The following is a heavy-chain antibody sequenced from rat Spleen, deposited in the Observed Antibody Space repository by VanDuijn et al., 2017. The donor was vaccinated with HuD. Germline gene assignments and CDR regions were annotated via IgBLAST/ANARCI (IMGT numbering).Heavy chain of an antibody. J-gene: IGHJ1*01. CDR2: ISNDGSRT. D-gene: IGHD1-6*01. CDR1: GFTFIGYG. V-gene: IGHV5-29*01. Sequence: EVQLVESGGGLVQPGRSLKLSCTGSGFTFIGYGMAWVRQAPPRGLEWVATISNDGSRTYYRDSVEGRFTISRNNAKSILYLQMDSLRSDDTATYHCVRQMYTKDYSYWYFDFWGPGTMVTVSS. CDR3: VRQMYTKDYSYWYFDF.